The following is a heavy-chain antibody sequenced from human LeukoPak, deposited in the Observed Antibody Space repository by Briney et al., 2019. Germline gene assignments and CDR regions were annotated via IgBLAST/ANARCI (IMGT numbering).Heavy chain of an antibody. CDR2: ISYSGST. D-gene: IGHD3-10*01. CDR3: ARHVVTMVRGVEGYFDY. V-gene: IGHV4-59*08. Sequence: SETLSLTCTVSGDSISSFYWSWIRQPPGKGLEWIGYISYSGSTNYNPSLKSRVTISVDTSKNQFSLKLSSVTAADTAVYYCARHVVTMVRGVEGYFDYWGQGTLVTVSS. J-gene: IGHJ4*02. CDR1: GDSISSFY.